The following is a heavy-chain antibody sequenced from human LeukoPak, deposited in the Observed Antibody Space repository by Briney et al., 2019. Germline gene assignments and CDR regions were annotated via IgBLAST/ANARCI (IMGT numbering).Heavy chain of an antibody. Sequence: PGGSLRLSCAASGFTFNSCAMTWVRQAPGKGLEWVSGITGSSTWTYYADSVKGRFTISRDNSKNTLHLQMDSLRAEDTAIYYCARELVSLGTGYFDLWGRGTLVTVSS. J-gene: IGHJ2*01. CDR2: ITGSSTWT. CDR3: ARELVSLGTGYFDL. D-gene: IGHD7-27*01. CDR1: GFTFNSCA. V-gene: IGHV3-23*01.